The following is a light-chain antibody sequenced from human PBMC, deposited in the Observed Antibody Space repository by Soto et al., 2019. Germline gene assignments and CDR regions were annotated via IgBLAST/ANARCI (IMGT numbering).Light chain of an antibody. CDR3: SSYTTSSTWL. Sequence: QSALTQPASVSGSPGQSITISCTGTASDVGAYNYVSWYQHHPGKAPKLMIYEVSNRPSGVSNRFSGSQSGNTASLTISGLQADDEADYFCSSYTTSSTWLFGGGTKVTVL. V-gene: IGLV2-14*01. CDR1: ASDVGAYNY. CDR2: EVS. J-gene: IGLJ2*01.